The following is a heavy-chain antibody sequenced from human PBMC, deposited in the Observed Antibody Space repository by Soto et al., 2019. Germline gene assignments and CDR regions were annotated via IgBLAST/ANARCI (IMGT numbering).Heavy chain of an antibody. V-gene: IGHV1-69*10. Sequence: ASVKVSCKASGGTFSSYAISWVRQAPGQGLEWMGGIIPIFGIANYAQKFQGRVTITADKSTSTAYMELSSLRSEDTAVYYCARQDSSSWYFDYWGQGTLVTVSS. CDR1: GGTFSSYA. D-gene: IGHD6-13*01. CDR2: IIPIFGIA. CDR3: ARQDSSSWYFDY. J-gene: IGHJ4*02.